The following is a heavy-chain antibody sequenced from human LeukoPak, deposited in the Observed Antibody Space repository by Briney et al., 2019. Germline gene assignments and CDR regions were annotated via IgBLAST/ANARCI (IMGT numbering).Heavy chain of an antibody. J-gene: IGHJ4*02. Sequence: SETLSLTCTVSGGSISSYYWHWIRQPPGKGLEWVGHFYHSGGINTNPSLKSRVTISIDTSKNQFSLKLSSVTAADTAVYYCARGPYSYYYDSSGYLYWGQGTLVTVSS. CDR3: ARGPYSYYYDSSGYLY. D-gene: IGHD3-22*01. V-gene: IGHV4-59*12. CDR1: GGSISSYY. CDR2: FYHSGGI.